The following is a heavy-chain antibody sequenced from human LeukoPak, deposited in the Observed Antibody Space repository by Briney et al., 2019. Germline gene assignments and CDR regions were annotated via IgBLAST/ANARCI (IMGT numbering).Heavy chain of an antibody. CDR1: GGSITNTNY. CDR2: VNLQGST. J-gene: IGHJ4*02. Sequence: SGTLSLTCGVSGGSITNTNYWTWVRQPPGKGPEWIGEVNLQGSTNYNPSLMGRVAIAVDTSENHISLQLTSVTAADTAVYYCAREGGPYRPLDYSGQGTLVTVSS. V-gene: IGHV4-4*02. CDR3: AREGGPYRPLDY.